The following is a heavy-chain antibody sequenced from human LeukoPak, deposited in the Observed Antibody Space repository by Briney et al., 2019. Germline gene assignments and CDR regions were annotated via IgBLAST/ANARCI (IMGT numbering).Heavy chain of an antibody. CDR1: GGTFSSYA. J-gene: IGHJ6*04. CDR3: AYGDPFHYYGMDV. D-gene: IGHD4-17*01. Sequence: SVKVSCKASGGTFSSYAISWVRQAPGQGLEWMGGIIPIFGTANYAQKFQGRATITADESTSTAYMELSSLRSEDTAVYYCAYGDPFHYYGMDVWGKGTTVTVSS. CDR2: IIPIFGTA. V-gene: IGHV1-69*01.